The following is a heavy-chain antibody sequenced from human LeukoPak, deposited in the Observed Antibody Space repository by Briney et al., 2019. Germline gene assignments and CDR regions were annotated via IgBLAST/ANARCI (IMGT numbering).Heavy chain of an antibody. CDR1: GFTFSSYA. Sequence: GRSLRLSCAASGFTFSSYAMHWVRQAPGKGLEWVAVISYDGSNKYYADSVKGRFTISRDNSKNTLYLQMNSLRAEDTAVYYCARVVVGGWNYYGMDVWGQGTTVTVSS. V-gene: IGHV3-30-3*01. J-gene: IGHJ6*02. D-gene: IGHD2-15*01. CDR3: ARVVVGGWNYYGMDV. CDR2: ISYDGSNK.